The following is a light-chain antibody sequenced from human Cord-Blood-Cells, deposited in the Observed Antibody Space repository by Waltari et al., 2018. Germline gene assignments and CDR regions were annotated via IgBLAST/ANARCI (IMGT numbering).Light chain of an antibody. J-gene: IGLJ3*02. CDR2: RNN. Sequence: QSVLTQPPSASGTPGQRVTISCSGSSSNTGSNYVYWYQQLPGPAPNLLIYRNNQRPSGVPDRFSGSKSGTSASLAISGLRSEDEADYYCAAWDDSLSGWVFGGGTKLTVL. V-gene: IGLV1-47*01. CDR3: AAWDDSLSGWV. CDR1: SSNTGSNY.